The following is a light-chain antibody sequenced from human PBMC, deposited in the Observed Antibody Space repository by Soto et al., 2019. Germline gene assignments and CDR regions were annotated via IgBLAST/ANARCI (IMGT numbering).Light chain of an antibody. CDR1: SSDVGGYNY. Sequence: QSALTQPASVSGSSGQSITISCTGTSSDVGGYNYVSWYQQHPDKAPKLMIYDVSNRPPGVSNRFSGSKSGNTGSLTISGLQAEDEADYYCSSYTSSSTYVFGTGTKLTVL. CDR3: SSYTSSSTYV. CDR2: DVS. J-gene: IGLJ1*01. V-gene: IGLV2-14*01.